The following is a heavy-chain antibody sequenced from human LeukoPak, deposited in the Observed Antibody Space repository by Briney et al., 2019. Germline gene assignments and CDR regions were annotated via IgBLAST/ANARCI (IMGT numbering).Heavy chain of an antibody. CDR2: INPSGGST. V-gene: IGHV1-46*01. D-gene: IGHD3-10*01. CDR3: ARVRPVGLGRYDAFDI. Sequence: ASVKVSCKASGYTFTGYYMHWVRQAPGQGLEWMGIINPSGGSTSYAQKFQGRVTMTRDTSTSTVYMELSSLRSEDTAVYYCARVRPVGLGRYDAFDIWGQGTMVTVSS. J-gene: IGHJ3*02. CDR1: GYTFTGYY.